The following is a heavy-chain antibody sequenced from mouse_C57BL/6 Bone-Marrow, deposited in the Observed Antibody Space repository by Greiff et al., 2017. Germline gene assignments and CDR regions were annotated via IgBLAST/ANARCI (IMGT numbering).Heavy chain of an antibody. CDR3: APTPIFYDDGWFAY. V-gene: IGHV14-2*01. Sequence: EVQLQQSGAELVKPGASVKLSCTASGFNFKDYYMHWVKQRTEQGLEWIGRIYPEDGETKYAPKFQGKATLTADPSSNTAYLQLSSLTSEDTAVYYCAPTPIFYDDGWFAYWGQGTLVTVSA. D-gene: IGHD2-4*01. CDR2: IYPEDGET. J-gene: IGHJ3*01. CDR1: GFNFKDYY.